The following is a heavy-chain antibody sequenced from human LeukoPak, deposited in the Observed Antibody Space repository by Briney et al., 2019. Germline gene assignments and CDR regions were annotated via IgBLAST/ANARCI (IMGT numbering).Heavy chain of an antibody. Sequence: GGSLRLSCAASGFTFSSYDMHWVRQATGKGLEWVSAIGTAGDTYYPGSVKGRFTISRENAKNSLYLQMNSLRAGDTAVYYCARVGATTSAFDCWGQGTLVTVSS. V-gene: IGHV3-13*01. CDR1: GFTFSSYD. D-gene: IGHD1-26*01. CDR3: ARVGATTSAFDC. J-gene: IGHJ4*02. CDR2: IGTAGDT.